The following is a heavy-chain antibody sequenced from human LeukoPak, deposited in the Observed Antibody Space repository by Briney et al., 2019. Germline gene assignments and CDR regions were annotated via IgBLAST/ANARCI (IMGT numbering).Heavy chain of an antibody. CDR3: ATYGPQYFQH. V-gene: IGHV4-59*08. Sequence: PSETLSLTCTVSGGSISSYYWSWIRQPPGKGLEWIGYIYYSGSTYYNPSLKSRVTISVDTSKNQFSLKLSSVTAADTAVYYCATYGPQYFQHWGQGTPVTVSS. J-gene: IGHJ1*01. CDR2: IYYSGST. CDR1: GGSISSYY. D-gene: IGHD4-17*01.